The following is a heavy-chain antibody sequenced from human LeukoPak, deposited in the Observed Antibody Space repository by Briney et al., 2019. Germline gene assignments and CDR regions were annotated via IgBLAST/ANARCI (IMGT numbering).Heavy chain of an antibody. Sequence: SQTLSLTCTVSGGSISSGSYYWSWIRQPAGKGLEWIGRIYTSGSTNYNPSLKSRVTISVDTSKNQFSLKLSSVTAADTAVYYCARAGIAMAAPHSFDYWGQGTLVTVSS. J-gene: IGHJ4*02. CDR1: GGSISSGSYY. V-gene: IGHV4-61*02. D-gene: IGHD6-19*01. CDR2: IYTSGST. CDR3: ARAGIAMAAPHSFDY.